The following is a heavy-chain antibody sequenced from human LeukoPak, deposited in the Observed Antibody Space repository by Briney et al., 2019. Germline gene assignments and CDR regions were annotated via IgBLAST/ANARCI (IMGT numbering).Heavy chain of an antibody. V-gene: IGHV3-23*01. Sequence: GGSLRLSCAASGFTFSSYAMNWVRQAPGKGLEWVSAISGGGGTTYYADSVKGRFTISRDNSKNTLFLQMNSLRAEDTAVYYCAKDREGLSSGYDLEFFDYWGQGTLVTVSS. CDR1: GFTFSSYA. J-gene: IGHJ4*02. D-gene: IGHD5-12*01. CDR3: AKDREGLSSGYDLEFFDY. CDR2: ISGGGGTT.